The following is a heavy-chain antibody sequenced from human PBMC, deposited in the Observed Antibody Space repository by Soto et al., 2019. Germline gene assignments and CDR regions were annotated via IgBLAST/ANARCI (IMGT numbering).Heavy chain of an antibody. V-gene: IGHV4-30-4*01. Sequence: KPSETLSLTCTVSGGSISSGDYYWSWIRQPPGKGLEWIGYIYYSGSTYYNPSLKSRVTISVDTSKNQFSLKVGSVPAAGTAVYYGARGGGGGWVVRGTLDVWGQGTTVTVSS. CDR1: GGSISSGDYY. D-gene: IGHD3-10*01. CDR2: IYYSGST. J-gene: IGHJ6*02. CDR3: ARGGGGGWVVRGTLDV.